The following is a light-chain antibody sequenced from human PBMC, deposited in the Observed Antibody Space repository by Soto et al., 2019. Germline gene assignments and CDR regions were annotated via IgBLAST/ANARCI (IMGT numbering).Light chain of an antibody. Sequence: EIVLTQSPGTLSVSPGERATLSCRASQSVSSKLAWYQQKPGQAPRLLFYGASTGATGIPARFSGSGSETEFTLSISSLQSEDFAVYYCQQYNNCPRTFGQGTKV. CDR3: QQYNNCPRT. CDR2: GAS. V-gene: IGKV3-15*01. J-gene: IGKJ1*01. CDR1: QSVSSK.